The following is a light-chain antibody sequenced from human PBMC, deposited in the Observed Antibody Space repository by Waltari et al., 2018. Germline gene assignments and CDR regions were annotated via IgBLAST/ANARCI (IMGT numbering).Light chain of an antibody. V-gene: IGLV1-47*01. CDR2: KND. CDR1: TSNIGNNY. CDR3: SSWDDSLSGVV. J-gene: IGLJ2*01. Sequence: QSVLTQPPSASGTPGPRLTMSCSGGTSNIGNNYVYSYQQLPVTAPKLLIYKNDLRPSGVPDRISGSKSGTSASLAISGLRSEDEADYYCSSWDDSLSGVVLGGGTKLTVL.